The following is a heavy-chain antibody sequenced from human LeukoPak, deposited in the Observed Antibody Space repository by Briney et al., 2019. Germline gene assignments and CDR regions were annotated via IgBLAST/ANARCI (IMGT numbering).Heavy chain of an antibody. CDR2: INHSGST. V-gene: IGHV4-34*01. Sequence: SETLSLTCAVYGGSFSGYYWSWIRQPPGKGLEWIGEINHSGSTNYNPSLKSRVTISVDTSKNRFSLKLSSVTAADTAVYYCARGRRWLQFGGQGTLVTVSS. D-gene: IGHD5-24*01. CDR3: ARGRRWLQF. J-gene: IGHJ4*02. CDR1: GGSFSGYY.